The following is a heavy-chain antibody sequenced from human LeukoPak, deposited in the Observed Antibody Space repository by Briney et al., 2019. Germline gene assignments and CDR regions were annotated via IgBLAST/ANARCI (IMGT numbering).Heavy chain of an antibody. J-gene: IGHJ4*02. CDR3: ARVSETAPRKYSSYRY. D-gene: IGHD6-19*01. CDR1: GFTFSSYA. CDR2: ISYDGSNK. Sequence: GGSLRLSCAASGFTFSSYAMHWVRPAPGKGLEWVAVISYDGSNKYYADSVKGRFTISRDNSKNTLYLQMNSLRAEDTAVYYCARVSETAPRKYSSYRYWGQGTLVTVSS. V-gene: IGHV3-30*04.